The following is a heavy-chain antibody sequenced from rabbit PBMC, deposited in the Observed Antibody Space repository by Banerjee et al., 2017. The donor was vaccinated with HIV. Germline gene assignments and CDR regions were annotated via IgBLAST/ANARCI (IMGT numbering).Heavy chain of an antibody. CDR3: ARRADYAGGGNFNL. CDR2: INTSSGST. Sequence: QEQLEESGGDLVKPEGSLTLTCTASGFTLSSDWICWVRQAPGKGLEWIACINTSSGSTYYARWAKGRFTISKTSSTTVTLQMTSLTAADTATYFCARRADYAGGGNFNLWGPGTLVTVS. J-gene: IGHJ4*01. V-gene: IGHV1S45*01. CDR1: GFTLSSDW. D-gene: IGHD4-2*01.